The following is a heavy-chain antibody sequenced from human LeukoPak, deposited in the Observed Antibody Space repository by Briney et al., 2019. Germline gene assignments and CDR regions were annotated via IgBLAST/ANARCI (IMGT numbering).Heavy chain of an antibody. D-gene: IGHD5-24*01. V-gene: IGHV3-7*01. CDR1: GLIFRSYW. CDR3: ARERDGRFFDY. Sequence: GGSLRLSCAVSGLIFRSYWMSWVRQTPGKGLEWVANINQDGSEKYFVDSVKGRFTISRDNAKNSLHLQMNTLRAEDTAVYYCARERDGRFFDYWGQGTLVTVSS. J-gene: IGHJ4*02. CDR2: INQDGSEK.